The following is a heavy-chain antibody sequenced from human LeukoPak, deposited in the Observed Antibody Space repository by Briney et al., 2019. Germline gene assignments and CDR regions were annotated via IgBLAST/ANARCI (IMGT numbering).Heavy chain of an antibody. CDR3: AKDPSLSYDSSGYYYHY. CDR2: ISGNGGNT. CDR1: GFTFSSYA. J-gene: IGHJ4*02. Sequence: GGSLRLSCAASGFTFSSYAMSWFRQAPGKGLEWVSAISGNGGNTYYADSVKGRFTISRDNSKNTLYLQMNSLRAEDTAVYYCAKDPSLSYDSSGYYYHYWGQGTLVTVSS. V-gene: IGHV3-23*01. D-gene: IGHD3-22*01.